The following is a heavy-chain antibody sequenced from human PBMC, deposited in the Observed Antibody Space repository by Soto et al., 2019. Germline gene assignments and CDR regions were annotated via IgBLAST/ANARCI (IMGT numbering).Heavy chain of an antibody. D-gene: IGHD3-16*02. V-gene: IGHV6-1*01. CDR1: GDSVSSNSAS. Sequence: SQTLSLTCAISGDSVSSNSASWNLIRQSPSRGLEWLGRTYYRSKWYNDYAVSVKSRITINPDTSKNQFSLQLNSVTPEDTAVYYCARESGGVDYVWGSYRYSPIGMDVWGQGTTVTV. J-gene: IGHJ6*02. CDR2: TYYRSKWYN. CDR3: ARESGGVDYVWGSYRYSPIGMDV.